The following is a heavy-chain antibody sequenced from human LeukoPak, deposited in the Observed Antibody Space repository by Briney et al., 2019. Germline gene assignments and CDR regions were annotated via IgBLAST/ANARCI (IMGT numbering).Heavy chain of an antibody. Sequence: GGSLRLSCAASSFRQAPGTGLQCVSLINNKGDTYYVDSVTGRLTISRDNSKNTLYLQMNSLRAEDTAVYYCAKDLIRLGIVATNFDYWGQGTLVTVSS. D-gene: IGHD5-12*01. V-gene: IGHV3-23*01. CDR1: SF. CDR3: AKDLIRLGIVATNFDY. CDR2: INNKGDT. J-gene: IGHJ4*02.